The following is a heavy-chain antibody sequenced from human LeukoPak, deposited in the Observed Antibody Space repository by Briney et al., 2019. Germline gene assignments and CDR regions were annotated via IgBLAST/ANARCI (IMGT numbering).Heavy chain of an antibody. Sequence: GGPLRLSCAASGFTFSSYAMSWVRQAPGKGLEWVSTISGSGGSTYYADSVKGRLTISRDNSKNRLYLQMNSLRAEDTAVYYCAKDRYCSGGSCPDYWGQGTLVTVSS. J-gene: IGHJ4*02. V-gene: IGHV3-23*01. CDR2: ISGSGGST. D-gene: IGHD2-15*01. CDR1: GFTFSSYA. CDR3: AKDRYCSGGSCPDY.